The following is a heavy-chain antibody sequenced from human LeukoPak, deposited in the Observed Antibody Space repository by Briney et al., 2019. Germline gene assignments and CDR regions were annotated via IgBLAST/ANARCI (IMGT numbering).Heavy chain of an antibody. V-gene: IGHV1-69*13. D-gene: IGHD1-14*01. CDR2: ITPMFGTS. CDR3: ARDSSEFRSLLFH. CDR1: GGIFSRHT. J-gene: IGHJ1*01. Sequence: GAPVKVSCKASGGIFSRHTISWVRQSPGQGLEWMGGITPMFGTSNYAQKFQGRVTITADESTSTAYMELSSLRFEDTAVYYCARDSSEFRSLLFHWGQGTLVTVST.